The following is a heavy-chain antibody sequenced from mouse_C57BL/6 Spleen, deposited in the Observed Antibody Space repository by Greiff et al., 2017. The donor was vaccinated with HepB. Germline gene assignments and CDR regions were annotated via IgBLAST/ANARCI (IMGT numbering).Heavy chain of an antibody. CDR2: IYPGGGYT. Sequence: QVQLQQSGAELVRPGTSVKMSCKASGYTFTNYWIGWAKQRPGHGLEWIGDIYPGGGYTNYNEKFKGKATLTADKSSSTAYMQFSSLTSEDSAIYYCARSWYGSSPSWFAYWGQGTLVTVSA. V-gene: IGHV1-63*01. CDR1: GYTFTNYW. CDR3: ARSWYGSSPSWFAY. D-gene: IGHD1-1*01. J-gene: IGHJ3*01.